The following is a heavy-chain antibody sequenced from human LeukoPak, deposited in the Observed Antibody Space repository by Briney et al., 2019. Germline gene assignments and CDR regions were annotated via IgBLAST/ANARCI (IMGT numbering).Heavy chain of an antibody. V-gene: IGHV4-59*01. Sequence: SETLSLTCTVSGGSISSYYWSWIRQPPGKGLEWIGYIYYSGSTNYNPSLKSRVTISVDTSKNQFSLKLSSVTATDTAVYYCASSPGPWYFDLWGRGTLVTVSS. J-gene: IGHJ2*01. CDR1: GGSISSYY. CDR2: IYYSGST. CDR3: ASSPGPWYFDL. D-gene: IGHD1-14*01.